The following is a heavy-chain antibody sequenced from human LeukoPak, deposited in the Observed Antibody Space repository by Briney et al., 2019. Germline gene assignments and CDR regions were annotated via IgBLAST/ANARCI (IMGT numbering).Heavy chain of an antibody. CDR1: GYSFTSYW. V-gene: IGHV5-51*01. CDR2: IYPGDSDT. J-gene: IGHJ4*02. CDR3: ARRIAVAVNYYYDSSGYYDY. D-gene: IGHD3-22*01. Sequence: GESLKISCKGSGYSFTSYWIGWVRQMPGKGLEWVGIIYPGDSDTRYSPSFQGQVTISADKSISTAYLQWSSLKASDTAMYYCARRIAVAVNYYYDSSGYYDYWGQGTLVTVSS.